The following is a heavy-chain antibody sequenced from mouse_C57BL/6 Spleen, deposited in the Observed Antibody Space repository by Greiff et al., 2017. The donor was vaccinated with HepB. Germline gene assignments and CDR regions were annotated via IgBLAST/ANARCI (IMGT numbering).Heavy chain of an antibody. D-gene: IGHD2-3*01. CDR2: IWTGGGT. V-gene: IGHV2-9-1*01. Sequence: VKLMESGPGLVAPSQSLSITCTVSGFSLTSYAISWVRQPPGKGLEWLGVIWTGGGTNYNSALKSRLSISKDNSKSKVFLKMNSLQTDDTARYYWSRKRGYDGYYDAMDYWGQGTSVTVSS. CDR1: GFSLTSYA. CDR3: SRKRGYDGYYDAMDY. J-gene: IGHJ4*01.